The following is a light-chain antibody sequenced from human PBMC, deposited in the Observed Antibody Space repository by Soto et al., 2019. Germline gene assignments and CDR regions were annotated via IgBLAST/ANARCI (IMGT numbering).Light chain of an antibody. CDR3: AAWDDSLNAVV. CDR2: SNN. CDR1: SSNIGRNT. Sequence: QSVLTQPPSASGTPGQRVTISCSGSSSNIGRNTVNWYQQLPGTAPKVLIYSNNQRPSGVPDRLCGSKSGTSASLAISGLQSEDEADYYCAAWDDSLNAVVFGGGTKLTVL. J-gene: IGLJ2*01. V-gene: IGLV1-44*01.